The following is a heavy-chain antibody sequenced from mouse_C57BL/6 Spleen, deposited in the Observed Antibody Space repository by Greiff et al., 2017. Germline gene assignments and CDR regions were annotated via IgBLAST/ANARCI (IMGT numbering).Heavy chain of an antibody. CDR3: ARAGSSHWYFDV. J-gene: IGHJ1*03. D-gene: IGHD1-1*01. CDR2: ISYDGSN. Sequence: EVQLVESGPGLVKPSQSLSLTCSVTGYSITSGYYWNWIRQFPGNKLEWMGYISYDGSNNYNPSLKNRISITRDTSKNQFFLKLNSVTTEDTATYYCARAGSSHWYFDVWGTGTTVTVSS. CDR1: GYSITSGYY. V-gene: IGHV3-6*01.